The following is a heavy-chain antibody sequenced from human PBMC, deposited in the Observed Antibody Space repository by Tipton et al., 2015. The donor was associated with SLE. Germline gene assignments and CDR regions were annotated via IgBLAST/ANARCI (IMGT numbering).Heavy chain of an antibody. V-gene: IGHV3-30*04. D-gene: IGHD2/OR15-2a*01. J-gene: IGHJ4*02. CDR1: GFTFSGYA. CDR3: ARGSIRMMFDY. Sequence: SLRLSCDASGFTFSGYALHWARQAPGQGLEWVAVISHDTSSIIYADSVRGRFTISRDNSKNTLYLQMNSLRVDDTAVYYCARGSIRMMFDYWGQGTLVTVSS. CDR2: ISHDTSSI.